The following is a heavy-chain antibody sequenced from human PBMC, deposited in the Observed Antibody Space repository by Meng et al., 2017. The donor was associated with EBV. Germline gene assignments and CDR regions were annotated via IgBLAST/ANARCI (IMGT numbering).Heavy chain of an antibody. CDR1: GYTFTSYA. D-gene: IGHD3-3*01. V-gene: IGHV1-3*01. Sequence: VPFLQFGAEVKKPGASVNVSCKASGYTFTSYAMHWVRQAPGQRLEWMGWINAGNGNTKYSQKFQGRVTITRDTSASTAYMELSSLRSEDTAVYYCARSGATIFGVVIPTYYFDYWGQGTLVTVSS. CDR2: INAGNGNT. CDR3: ARSGATIFGVVIPTYYFDY. J-gene: IGHJ4*02.